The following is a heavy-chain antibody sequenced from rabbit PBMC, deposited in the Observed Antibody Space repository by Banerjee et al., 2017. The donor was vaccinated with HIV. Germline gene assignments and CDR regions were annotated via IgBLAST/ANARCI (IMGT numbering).Heavy chain of an antibody. CDR2: IYGGSSGNT. CDR1: GFSFSNRYH. CDR3: ARYDGGSSDL. Sequence: QEQLEESGGGLVKPEGSLTLTCTASGFSFSNRYHMCWVRQAPGKGLEWIACIYGGSSGNTYYASWAKGRFTISKTSSTTVTLQMTSLTAADTATYFCARYDGGSSDLWGPGTLVTVS. V-gene: IGHV1S45*01. D-gene: IGHD8-1*01. J-gene: IGHJ4*01.